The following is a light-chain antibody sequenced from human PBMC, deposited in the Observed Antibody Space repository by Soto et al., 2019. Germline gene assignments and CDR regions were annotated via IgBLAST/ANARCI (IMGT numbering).Light chain of an antibody. CDR2: EVS. J-gene: IGLJ1*01. V-gene: IGLV2-8*01. Sequence: QSVLTQPPSASGSPGQSGTISCPGNSSDVGGYNYVSWYQQHPGKAPKLMIYEVSKRPSGVPDRFSGSKSGNTASLTVSWLQAEDEADYYCSSYAGSNNYVFGTGTKVTVL. CDR1: SSDVGGYNY. CDR3: SSYAGSNNYV.